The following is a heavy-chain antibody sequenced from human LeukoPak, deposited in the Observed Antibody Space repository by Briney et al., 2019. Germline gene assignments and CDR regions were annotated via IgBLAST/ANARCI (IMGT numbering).Heavy chain of an antibody. Sequence: GGSLRLSCAASGFTFSSYSMNWVRQAPGKGLEWVSSISSSSSYIYYADSVKGRFTISRDNAKNSLYLQMNSLRAEDTAVYYCARGATYSSSSPDYWGQGTLVTVSS. J-gene: IGHJ4*02. CDR2: ISSSSSYI. V-gene: IGHV3-21*01. D-gene: IGHD6-6*01. CDR1: GFTFSSYS. CDR3: ARGATYSSSSPDY.